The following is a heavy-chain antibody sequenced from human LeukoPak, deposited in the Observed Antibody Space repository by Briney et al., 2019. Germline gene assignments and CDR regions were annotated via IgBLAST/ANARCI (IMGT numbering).Heavy chain of an antibody. J-gene: IGHJ4*02. V-gene: IGHV3-74*01. D-gene: IGHD2-8*02. CDR3: ARGTGYFLFDY. Sequence: GGSLRLSCAASRFSFSIYWMHWVRRAPGKGLVWVSRINSDGSTTTYADSVKGRFTISRDNAKNTLYLQMNSLRAEDTAVYYCARGTGYFLFDYWGQGTLVTVSS. CDR2: INSDGSTT. CDR1: RFSFSIYW.